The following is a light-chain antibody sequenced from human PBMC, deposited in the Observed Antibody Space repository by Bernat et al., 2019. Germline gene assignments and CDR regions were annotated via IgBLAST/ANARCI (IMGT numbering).Light chain of an antibody. Sequence: EIVMTQSPATLSVSPGERATLSCRASQSVSSNLVWYQQKPGQAPRLLIYCASTRATGIPARFSGSGSGTEFTLTISSLQSEDFAVYYCQQYNNWLSISFGQGTRLEIK. V-gene: IGKV3-15*01. CDR2: CAS. CDR3: QQYNNWLSIS. CDR1: QSVSSN. J-gene: IGKJ5*01.